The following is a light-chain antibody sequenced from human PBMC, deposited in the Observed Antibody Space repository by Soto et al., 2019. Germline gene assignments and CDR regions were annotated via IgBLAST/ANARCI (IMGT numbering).Light chain of an antibody. V-gene: IGKV1-39*01. CDR1: PSISIY. Sequence: DIQMTQSPSSLFASVGDRVTNSCRASPSISIYLNWYQHKAGKAPKLLIYTASRLQSGVPSRFSGSGSGTDFTLTISSLQPEDFATYYCQQSGDTPPWTFGQGTKVDIK. J-gene: IGKJ1*01. CDR2: TAS. CDR3: QQSGDTPPWT.